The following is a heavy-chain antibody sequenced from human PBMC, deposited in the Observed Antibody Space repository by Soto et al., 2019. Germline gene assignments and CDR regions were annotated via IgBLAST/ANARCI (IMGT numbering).Heavy chain of an antibody. CDR1: GFTFSSYA. CDR2: ISGSGGST. D-gene: IGHD3-10*01. V-gene: IGHV3-23*01. J-gene: IGHJ4*02. CDR3: AKRYGSGSYYKN. Sequence: GGSLRLSCAASGFTFSSYAMSWVRQAPGKGLEWVSAISGSGGSTYYADSVKGRFTISRDNSKNTLYLQMNSQRAEDTAVYYCAKRYGSGSYYKNWGQGTLVTVSS.